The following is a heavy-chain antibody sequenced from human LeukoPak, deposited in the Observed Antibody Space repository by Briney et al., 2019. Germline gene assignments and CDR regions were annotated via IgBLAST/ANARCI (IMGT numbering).Heavy chain of an antibody. J-gene: IGHJ4*02. CDR1: GYTFTSYG. CDR3: ARDTSGWYEENYFDY. Sequence: ASVKVSCKASGYTFTSYGISWVRQAPGQGLEWMGWISAYNGNTNYAQKLQGRVTMTTDTSTSTAYMELRSLRSDDTAVYYCARDTSGWYEENYFDYWGQGTLVTVSS. D-gene: IGHD6-19*01. CDR2: ISAYNGNT. V-gene: IGHV1-18*01.